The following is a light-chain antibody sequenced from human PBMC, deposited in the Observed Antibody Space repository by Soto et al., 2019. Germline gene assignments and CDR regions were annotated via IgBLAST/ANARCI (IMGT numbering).Light chain of an antibody. V-gene: IGKV3-11*01. CDR1: ENVRTF. CDR2: GAS. CDR3: QQHSHWPPWT. Sequence: VLTQSPATLSLSPGERATLSCRASENVRTFVDWYQQKPGQAPRLLIYGASNRATDIPARFSGSGSGTDFTLTISNLEPEDFALYYCQQHSHWPPWTFGQGTTVEIQ. J-gene: IGKJ1*01.